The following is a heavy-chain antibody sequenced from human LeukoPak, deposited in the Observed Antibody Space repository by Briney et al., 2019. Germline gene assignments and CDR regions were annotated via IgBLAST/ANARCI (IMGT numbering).Heavy chain of an antibody. D-gene: IGHD3-22*01. CDR2: LYIGGGS. Sequence: PGGSLRLSCAASGFTVSSNYMTWVRQAPGKGLEWVSVLYIGGGSYYADSVKGRFTVSRDNSKNTLFLQMNSLRAEDTAVYYCARVSPDYYDSSGYVDIWGQGTMVTVSS. CDR1: GFTVSSNY. J-gene: IGHJ3*02. CDR3: ARVSPDYYDSSGYVDI. V-gene: IGHV3-53*01.